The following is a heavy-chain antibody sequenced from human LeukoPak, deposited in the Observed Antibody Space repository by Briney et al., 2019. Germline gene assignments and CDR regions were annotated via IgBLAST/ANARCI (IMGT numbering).Heavy chain of an antibody. D-gene: IGHD5-18*01. CDR3: AREEAIRGYSYGPYFDY. CDR1: GGTFSSYA. CDR2: IIPIFGTA. J-gene: IGHJ4*02. V-gene: IGHV1-69*13. Sequence: SVKASCKASGGTFSSYAISWVRQAPGQGLEWMGGIIPIFGTANYAQKFQGRVTITADESTSTAYMELSSLRSEDTAVYYCAREEAIRGYSYGPYFDYWGQGTLVTVSS.